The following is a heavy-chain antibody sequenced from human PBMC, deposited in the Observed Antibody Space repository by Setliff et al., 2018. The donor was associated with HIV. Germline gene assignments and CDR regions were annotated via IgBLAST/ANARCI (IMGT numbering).Heavy chain of an antibody. D-gene: IGHD4-17*01. Sequence: GGSLRLSCAASGFTVSSHYMSWVRQAPGKGLVWVSRINSDASYTEYADSVKGRFTISRDNAKNTLYLQMNSLRVEDTAVYYCAKDNLYGGNSAVFDYWGQGTLVTVSS. CDR1: GFTVSSHY. CDR3: AKDNLYGGNSAVFDY. J-gene: IGHJ4*02. CDR2: INSDASYT. V-gene: IGHV3-74*03.